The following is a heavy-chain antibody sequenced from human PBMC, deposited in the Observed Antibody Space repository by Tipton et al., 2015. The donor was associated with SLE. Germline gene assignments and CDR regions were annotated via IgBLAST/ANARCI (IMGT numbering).Heavy chain of an antibody. J-gene: IGHJ1*01. CDR3: ARSAEYFQD. V-gene: IGHV4-4*02. CDR2: INHSGST. Sequence: TLSLTCDVSGGSISSSNWWSWVRQPPGKGLEWIGEINHSGSTNYNPSLKSRVTISVDTSKNQFSLKLSSVTAADTAVYYCARSAEYFQDWGQGTLVTVSS. CDR1: GGSISSSNW.